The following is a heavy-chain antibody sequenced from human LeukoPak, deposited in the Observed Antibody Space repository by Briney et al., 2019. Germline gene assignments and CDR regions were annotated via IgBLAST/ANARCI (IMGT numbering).Heavy chain of an antibody. D-gene: IGHD1-26*01. CDR3: AKMGGATNEVFAN. Sequence: GASVKVSCKASGYTFTGYYMHWVRQAPGQGLEWMGRINPNSGGTNYAQKFQGRVTMTRDTSISTAYMELSRLRSDDTAVYYCAKMGGATNEVFANWGQETLVTVSS. CDR1: GYTFTGYY. CDR2: INPNSGGT. V-gene: IGHV1-2*06. J-gene: IGHJ4*02.